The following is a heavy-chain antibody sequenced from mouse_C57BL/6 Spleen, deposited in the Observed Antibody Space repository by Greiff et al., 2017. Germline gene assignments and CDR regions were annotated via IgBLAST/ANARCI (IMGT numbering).Heavy chain of an antibody. CDR2: IDPSDSYT. J-gene: IGHJ2*01. CDR3: ARSRDGYYFDY. Sequence: QVQLQQPGAELVRPGTSVKLSCKASGYTFTSYWMHWVKQRPGQGLEWIGVIDPSDSYTNYNQKFKGKATLTVDTSSSTAYMQLSSLPSEDSAVYYCARSRDGYYFDYWGQGTTLTVSS. V-gene: IGHV1-59*01. CDR1: GYTFTSYW. D-gene: IGHD2-3*01.